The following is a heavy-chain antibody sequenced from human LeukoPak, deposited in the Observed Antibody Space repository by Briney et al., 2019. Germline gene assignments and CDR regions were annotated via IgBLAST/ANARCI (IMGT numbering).Heavy chain of an antibody. Sequence: KAGGSLRLSCAASGFTFTSYSMNWVRQGPGRGLEWVSSIRSDRNYTYYADSVKGRFIISRDNAKKSLYLQMNSLRAEDTAVYYCARAPFLDYWGQGTLVTVSS. J-gene: IGHJ4*02. CDR3: ARAPFLDY. CDR1: GFTFTSYS. V-gene: IGHV3-21*01. D-gene: IGHD3-3*02. CDR2: IRSDRNYT.